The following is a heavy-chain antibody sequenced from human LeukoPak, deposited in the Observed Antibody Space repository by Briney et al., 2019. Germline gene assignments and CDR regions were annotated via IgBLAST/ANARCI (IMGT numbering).Heavy chain of an antibody. CDR1: GLTFSSSW. D-gene: IGHD5-18*01. Sequence: GGSLRLSRAVSGLTFSSSWMDWVRQAPGKGLEWVASINPDGNKKYSADSVKGRFTISRDNAENSLYLQMNSLRVEDTAFYYCARDLAYSRLDYWGQGMLVTVSS. CDR2: INPDGNKK. CDR3: ARDLAYSRLDY. J-gene: IGHJ4*02. V-gene: IGHV3-7*01.